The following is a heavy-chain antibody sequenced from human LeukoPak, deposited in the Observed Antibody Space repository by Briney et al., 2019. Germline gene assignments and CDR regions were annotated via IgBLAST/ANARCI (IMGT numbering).Heavy chain of an antibody. CDR2: ISSSSSYI. V-gene: IGHV3-21*01. J-gene: IGHJ3*02. CDR1: GFTFSSYA. CDR3: ARGIAVAGILGAGGAFDI. D-gene: IGHD6-19*01. Sequence: GGSLRLSCAASGFTFSSYAMSWVRQAPGKGLEWVSSISSSSSYIYYADSVKGRFTISRDNAKNSLYLQMNSLRAEDTAVYYCARGIAVAGILGAGGAFDIWGQGTMVTVSS.